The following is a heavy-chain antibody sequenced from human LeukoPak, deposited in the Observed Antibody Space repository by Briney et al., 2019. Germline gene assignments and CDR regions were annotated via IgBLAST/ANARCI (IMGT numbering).Heavy chain of an antibody. CDR2: ISAYNGNT. J-gene: IGHJ3*02. V-gene: IGHV1-18*01. CDR3: ARGRWLQSDDAFDI. D-gene: IGHD5-24*01. Sequence: GASVKVPCKASGYTFTSYGISWVRQAPGQGLEWMGWISAYNGNTNYAQKLQGRVTMTTDTSTSTAYMELRSLRSDDTAVYYCARGRWLQSDDAFDIWGQGTMVTVSS. CDR1: GYTFTSYG.